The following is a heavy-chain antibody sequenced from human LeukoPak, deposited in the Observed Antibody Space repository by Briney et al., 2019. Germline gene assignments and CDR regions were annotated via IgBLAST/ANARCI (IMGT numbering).Heavy chain of an antibody. CDR2: ISGSGGST. D-gene: IGHD3-22*01. Sequence: GGSLRLSCAASGFTFSNYAMSWVRQAPGKGLEWVSAISGSGGSTYYADSVKGRFTISRDNSKNTLYLQMNSLRAEDTAVYYCAKDYLNYYDSSAFDIWGQGTMVTVSS. CDR1: GFTFSNYA. CDR3: AKDYLNYYDSSAFDI. J-gene: IGHJ3*02. V-gene: IGHV3-23*01.